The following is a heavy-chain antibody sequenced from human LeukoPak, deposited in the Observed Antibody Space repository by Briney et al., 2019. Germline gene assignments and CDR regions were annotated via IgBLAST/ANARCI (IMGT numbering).Heavy chain of an antibody. V-gene: IGHV4-31*03. CDR1: GGSISSGGYY. CDR3: ARSRIAAAVRGYYYGMDV. Sequence: PSQTLSLTCTVSGGSISSGGYYWSWIRQFPGKGLEWIGYIYYSGSTYYNPSLKSRVTISEDTSKNQFSLKLSSVTAADTAVYYCARSRIAAAVRGYYYGMDVWGQGTTVTVSS. J-gene: IGHJ6*02. D-gene: IGHD6-13*01. CDR2: IYYSGST.